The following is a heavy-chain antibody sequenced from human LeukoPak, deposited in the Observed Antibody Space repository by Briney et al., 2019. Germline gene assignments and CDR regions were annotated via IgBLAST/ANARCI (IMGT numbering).Heavy chain of an antibody. J-gene: IGHJ4*02. V-gene: IGHV3-48*03. CDR1: GFTFSSYE. CDR2: ISSSGSTI. D-gene: IGHD1-26*01. Sequence: PGGSLRLSCAASGFTFSSYEMNWDRQAPGKGLEWVSYISSSGSTIYYADSVKGRFTISRDNAKNSLYLQMNSLRAEDTAVYYCARDPSPVSGSYYCDYWGQGTLVTVSS. CDR3: ARDPSPVSGSYYCDY.